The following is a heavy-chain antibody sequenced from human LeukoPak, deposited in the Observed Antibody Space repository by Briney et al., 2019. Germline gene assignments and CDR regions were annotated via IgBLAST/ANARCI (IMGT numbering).Heavy chain of an antibody. CDR2: ISGSGSTI. CDR1: GFTFSSYW. D-gene: IGHD5-12*01. V-gene: IGHV3-48*01. Sequence: SGGSLRLSCAASGFTFSSYWMSWVRQAPGKGLEWVSYISGSGSTIYYADSVKGRFTVSRDNSKNTLYLQMKSLRAEDTAVYYCAKGGGYEAQYYYYYLDVWGKGTTVTISS. CDR3: AKGGGYEAQYYYYYLDV. J-gene: IGHJ6*03.